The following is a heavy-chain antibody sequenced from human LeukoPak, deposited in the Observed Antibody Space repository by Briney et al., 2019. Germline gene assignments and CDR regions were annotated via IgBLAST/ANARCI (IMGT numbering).Heavy chain of an antibody. J-gene: IGHJ5*02. CDR3: ARGDYYDSSGYYSGSNWFDP. D-gene: IGHD3-22*01. Sequence: SETLSLTCTVSGGSISSGDHYWSWIRQPPGKGLEWIGYIYYSGSTYYNPSLKSRVTISVDTSKNQFSLKLSSVTAADTAVYYCARGDYYDSSGYYSGSNWFDPWGQGTLVTVSS. V-gene: IGHV4-30-4*01. CDR2: IYYSGST. CDR1: GGSISSGDHY.